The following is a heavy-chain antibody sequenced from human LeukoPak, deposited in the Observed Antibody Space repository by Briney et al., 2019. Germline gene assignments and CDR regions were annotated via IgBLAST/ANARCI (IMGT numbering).Heavy chain of an antibody. Sequence: SETLSLTCTVSGGSISSYYWGWIRQPPGEGLEWIGSIYYSGSTYYNPSLKSRVTISVDTSKNQFSLKLSSVTAADTAVYYCASSRERITMVRGVPLDYWGQGTLVTISS. CDR3: ASSRERITMVRGVPLDY. V-gene: IGHV4-39*07. D-gene: IGHD3-10*01. CDR1: GGSISSYY. J-gene: IGHJ4*02. CDR2: IYYSGST.